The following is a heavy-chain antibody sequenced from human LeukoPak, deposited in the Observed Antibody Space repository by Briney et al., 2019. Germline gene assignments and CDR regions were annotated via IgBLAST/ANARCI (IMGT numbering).Heavy chain of an antibody. J-gene: IGHJ4*02. Sequence: GGSLRLSCAVSGLTFSSYAMDWVRQAPGKGLEWVAVITYDAKHEFYVDSVKSQFSVSRDNAKNTLYLQMNSLTAEDTAVYYCARSAYGGYQIDYWGQGTLVTVSS. CDR2: ITYDAKHE. CDR3: ARSAYGGYQIDY. CDR1: GLTFSSYA. V-gene: IGHV3-30*14. D-gene: IGHD4-17*01.